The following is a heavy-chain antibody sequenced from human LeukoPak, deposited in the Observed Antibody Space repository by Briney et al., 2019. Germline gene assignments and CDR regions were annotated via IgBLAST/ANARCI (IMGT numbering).Heavy chain of an antibody. Sequence: GASVKVSCKASGYTLTKFGIRWVRQAPGQEFEWMGWISPYNDNTNYAKKFQGRVTLTTDTSTSTAYMELRGLTSDDTAVYYCAREPSGLLFDYWGLGTLVTVSS. J-gene: IGHJ4*02. CDR2: ISPYNDNT. V-gene: IGHV1-18*01. D-gene: IGHD6-25*01. CDR3: AREPSGLLFDY. CDR1: GYTLTKFG.